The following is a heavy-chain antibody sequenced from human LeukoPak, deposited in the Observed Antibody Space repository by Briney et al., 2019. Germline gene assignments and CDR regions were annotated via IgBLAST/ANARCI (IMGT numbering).Heavy chain of an antibody. CDR2: ISYSGST. Sequence: PSETLSLTCTVSGGSVSSSSYYWGWVRQPPGKGLEWIGTISYSGSTYYNPSLKSRVTISVDTSNNQFSLKLTSVTAADTAVYYCARVGTNRPFDIWGQGTMVTVSS. CDR3: ARVGTNRPFDI. CDR1: GGSVSSSSYY. D-gene: IGHD2-8*01. J-gene: IGHJ3*02. V-gene: IGHV4-39*01.